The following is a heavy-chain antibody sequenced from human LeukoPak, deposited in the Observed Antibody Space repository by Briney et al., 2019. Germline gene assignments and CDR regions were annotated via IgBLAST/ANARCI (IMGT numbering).Heavy chain of an antibody. Sequence: GGSLRLSCVVSGFTIGSHGMHWVRQAPGKGLEWVAIISYHGSPKYYGDSVQGRFTISRDISKNTLYLQMDSLRPEDTSVYYCAKDWGSSGWYNYFDPWGQGTLVTVSS. CDR1: GFTIGSHG. CDR3: AKDWGSSGWYNYFDP. CDR2: ISYHGSPK. V-gene: IGHV3-30*18. J-gene: IGHJ5*02. D-gene: IGHD6-19*01.